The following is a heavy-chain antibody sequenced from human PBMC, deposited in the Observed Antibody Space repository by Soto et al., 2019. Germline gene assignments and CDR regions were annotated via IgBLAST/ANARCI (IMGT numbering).Heavy chain of an antibody. Sequence: QVQLVQSGAEVKKPGAAVKVSCKASGYTFTSYGISWVRQAPGQGLEWMGWISAYNGNTNYAQKLQGRVPMTTEKSTSTAYMELRRLRYDDTAVYYCAREDPHSLHWGQGTLVTVSS. V-gene: IGHV1-18*01. CDR1: GYTFTSYG. CDR2: ISAYNGNT. D-gene: IGHD5-18*01. J-gene: IGHJ4*02. CDR3: AREDPHSLH.